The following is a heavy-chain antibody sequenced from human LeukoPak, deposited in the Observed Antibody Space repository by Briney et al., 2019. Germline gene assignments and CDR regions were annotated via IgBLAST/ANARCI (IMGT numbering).Heavy chain of an antibody. D-gene: IGHD3-10*01. CDR3: AKEEVVRGVLYYYYYGMDV. J-gene: IGHJ6*02. Sequence: GGSLRLSCAASGFTFSSYAMSWVRQAPGKGLEWVAVISYDGSNKYYADSVKGRFTISRDNSKNTLYLQMNSLRAEDTAVYYCAKEEVVRGVLYYYYYGMDVWGQGTTVTVSS. CDR1: GFTFSSYA. V-gene: IGHV3-30*18. CDR2: ISYDGSNK.